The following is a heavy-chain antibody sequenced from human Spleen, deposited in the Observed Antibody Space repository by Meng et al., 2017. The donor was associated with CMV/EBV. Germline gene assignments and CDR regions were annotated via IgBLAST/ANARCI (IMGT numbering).Heavy chain of an antibody. Sequence: FRSYAMHWVRQAPGKGLEWVAVISYDGSNKYYADSVKGRFTISRDNSKNTLYLQMNSLRAEDTAVYYCARVGPLDYDFWSGYYTDYWGQGTLVTISS. CDR2: ISYDGSNK. CDR3: ARVGPLDYDFWSGYYTDY. J-gene: IGHJ4*02. V-gene: IGHV3-30*04. CDR1: FRSYA. D-gene: IGHD3-3*01.